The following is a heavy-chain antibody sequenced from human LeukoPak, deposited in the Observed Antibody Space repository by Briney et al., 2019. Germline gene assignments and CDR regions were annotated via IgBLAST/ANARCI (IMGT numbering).Heavy chain of an antibody. CDR1: GGTFSSYA. Sequence: SVKVSCKASGGTFSSYAISWVRQAPGQGGEWMGGIIPIFGTENYAQKFQGRVTITTEEYTRTDYMEMRSLRSEDTAVYYCARVSTEVDTAMAVFDYWGQGTLVTVSS. CDR3: ARVSTEVDTAMAVFDY. V-gene: IGHV1-69*05. D-gene: IGHD5-18*01. CDR2: IIPIFGTE. J-gene: IGHJ4*02.